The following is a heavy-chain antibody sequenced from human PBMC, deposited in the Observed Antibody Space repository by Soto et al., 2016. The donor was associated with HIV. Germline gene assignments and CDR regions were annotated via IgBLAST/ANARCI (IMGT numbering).Heavy chain of an antibody. Sequence: QVQLVQSGAEVRKPGASVKVSCKASGYTFSGYYMHWVRQAPGQGLEWMGWINPNSGGTNYAQKFQGRVTMTRDTSISTAYMELSRLRSDDTAVYYCATMRHYYDTGHAFDIWGQRDKWSPSSS. D-gene: IGHD3-22*01. CDR3: ATMRHYYDTGHAFDI. V-gene: IGHV1-2*02. CDR1: GYTFSGYY. J-gene: IGHJ3*02. CDR2: INPNSGGT.